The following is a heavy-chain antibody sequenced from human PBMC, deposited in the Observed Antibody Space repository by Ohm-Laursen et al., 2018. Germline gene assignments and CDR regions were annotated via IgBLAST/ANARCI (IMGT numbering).Heavy chain of an antibody. J-gene: IGHJ5*02. D-gene: IGHD3-22*01. Sequence: ASVKVSCKASGYTFTSYYMHWVRQAPGQGLEWMGIINPSGGSTSYAQKFQGRVTMTRDTSTSTVYMELSSLRSEDTAVYYCARDRAYYYDSSGRVGWFDPWGQGTLVTVSS. CDR3: ARDRAYYYDSSGRVGWFDP. CDR1: GYTFTSYY. V-gene: IGHV1-46*01. CDR2: INPSGGST.